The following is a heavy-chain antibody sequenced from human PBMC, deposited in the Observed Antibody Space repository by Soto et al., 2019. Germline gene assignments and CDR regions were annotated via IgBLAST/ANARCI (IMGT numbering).Heavy chain of an antibody. J-gene: IGHJ6*02. CDR1: GYTFINYA. CDR3: ARDLVIVMVKDYGMDV. D-gene: IGHD3-22*01. CDR2: INAGNGNT. V-gene: IGHV1-3*01. Sequence: ASVKVSCKASGYTFINYAMHWVRQAPGQGLEWMGWINAGNGNTKYSQKFQGRVTITRDTSANTAYMELSSLRSEDTAVYYCARDLVIVMVKDYGMDVWGQGTTVTVSS.